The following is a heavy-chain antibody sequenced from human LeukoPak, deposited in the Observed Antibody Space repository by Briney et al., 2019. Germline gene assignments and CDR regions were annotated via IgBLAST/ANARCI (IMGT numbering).Heavy chain of an antibody. J-gene: IGHJ4*02. Sequence: SETLSLTCTVSGGSISSSSYYWGWIRQPPGKGLEWIGSIYYSGSTYYHPSLKSRVTISVDTSKNQFSLKLSSVTAADTAVYYCARCFRGVIDYWGQGTLVTVSS. CDR1: GGSISSSSYY. V-gene: IGHV4-39*01. CDR2: IYYSGST. D-gene: IGHD3-10*01. CDR3: ARCFRGVIDY.